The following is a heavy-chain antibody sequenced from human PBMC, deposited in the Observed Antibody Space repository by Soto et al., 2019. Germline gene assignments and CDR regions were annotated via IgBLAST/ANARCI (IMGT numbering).Heavy chain of an antibody. Sequence: GGSLRLSCAASGFTFSSYAMSWVRQAPGKGLEWVSAISGSGGSTYYADSVKGRFTISRDNSKNTLYLQMNSLRAEDTAVYYCAKLTPPTIFSPWGPVDYWGKGTLVTVSS. CDR2: ISGSGGST. J-gene: IGHJ4*02. D-gene: IGHD3-9*01. CDR3: AKLTPPTIFSPWGPVDY. V-gene: IGHV3-23*01. CDR1: GFTFSSYA.